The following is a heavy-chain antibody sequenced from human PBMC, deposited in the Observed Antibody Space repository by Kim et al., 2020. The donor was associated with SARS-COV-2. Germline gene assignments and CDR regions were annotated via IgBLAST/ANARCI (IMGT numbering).Heavy chain of an antibody. Sequence: GGSLRLSCAASGFTFSSYAMSWVRQAPGKGLEWVSAISGSGGSTYYADSVKGRFTIYRDNSKNTLYLQMNSLRAEDTAVYYCAKAGCSSTSWLWGCFDYWGQGTLVTVSS. D-gene: IGHD2-2*01. CDR3: AKAGCSSTSWLWGCFDY. CDR2: ISGSGGST. CDR1: GFTFSSYA. V-gene: IGHV3-23*01. J-gene: IGHJ4*02.